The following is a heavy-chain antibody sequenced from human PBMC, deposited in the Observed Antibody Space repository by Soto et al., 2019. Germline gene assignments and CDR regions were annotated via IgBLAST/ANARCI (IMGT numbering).Heavy chain of an antibody. J-gene: IGHJ5*01. D-gene: IGHD7-27*01. V-gene: IGHV4-30-4*01. CDR1: GDSISNLVYF. CDR3: ARGRYCLTGRCFPNWFDS. Sequence: SETLSLTCSVSGDSISNLVYFWAWIRQPPGQALEYIGYIYKSATTYYNPSFESRVAISVDTSKSQFSLNVTSVTAADTAVYFCARGRYCLTGRCFPNWFDSWGQGALVTV. CDR2: IYKSATT.